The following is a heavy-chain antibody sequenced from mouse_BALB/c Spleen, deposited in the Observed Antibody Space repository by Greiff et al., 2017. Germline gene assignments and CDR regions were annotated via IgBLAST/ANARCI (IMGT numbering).Heavy chain of an antibody. CDR2: ISSGGGST. CDR1: GFAFSSYD. D-gene: IGHD1-1*01. V-gene: IGHV5-12-1*01. CDR3: ARRATVGDWYFDV. J-gene: IGHJ1*01. Sequence: EVKLMESGGGLVKPGGSLKLSCAASGFAFSSYDMSWVRQTPEKRLEWVAYISSGGGSTYYPDTVKGRFTISRDNAKNTLYLQMSSLKSEDTAMYYCARRATVGDWYFDVWGAGTTVTVSS.